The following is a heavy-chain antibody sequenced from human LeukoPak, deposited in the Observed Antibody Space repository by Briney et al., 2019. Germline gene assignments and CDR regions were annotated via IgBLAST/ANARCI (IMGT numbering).Heavy chain of an antibody. CDR2: INPNSGGT. Sequence: GESLKISCKASGYTFTGYYMHWVRQAPGQGLEWMGWINPNSGGTNYAQKFQGRVTMTRDTSISTAYMELSRLRSDDTAVYYCARDRATVTDGVWFDPWGQGTLVTVSS. D-gene: IGHD4-17*01. J-gene: IGHJ5*02. V-gene: IGHV1-2*02. CDR3: ARDRATVTDGVWFDP. CDR1: GYTFTGYY.